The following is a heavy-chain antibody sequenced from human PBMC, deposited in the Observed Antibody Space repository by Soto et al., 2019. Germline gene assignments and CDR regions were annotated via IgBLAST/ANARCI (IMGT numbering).Heavy chain of an antibody. V-gene: IGHV3-15*07. D-gene: IGHD3-22*01. J-gene: IGHJ4*01. CDR3: TTDSYSTIIIVRFEY. CDR1: GFTFSNAW. CDR2: IKSKTDGGTT. Sequence: GGSLRLSCAASGFTFSNAWINWVRQTPGKGLEWVGRIKSKTDGGTTDYAEPVKGRFAISRDDSNNMVYLQMNSLKIEDTAVYYCTTDSYSTIIIVRFEYRGHGTLVTVPS.